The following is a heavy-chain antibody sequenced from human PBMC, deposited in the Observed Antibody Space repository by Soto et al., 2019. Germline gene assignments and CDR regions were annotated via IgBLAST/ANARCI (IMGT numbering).Heavy chain of an antibody. CDR3: ARGHYYDSSGYRGVRFDY. V-gene: IGHV4-59*08. J-gene: IGHJ4*02. Sequence: PSETLSLTCTVPGGSISSHSWSWIRQPPWEGLEWIGYIYYSGSTNYNPSLKSRVTISVDTSKNQFSLKLSSVTAADTAVYYCARGHYYDSSGYRGVRFDYWGQGTLVTVS. CDR1: GGSISSHS. D-gene: IGHD3-22*01. CDR2: IYYSGST.